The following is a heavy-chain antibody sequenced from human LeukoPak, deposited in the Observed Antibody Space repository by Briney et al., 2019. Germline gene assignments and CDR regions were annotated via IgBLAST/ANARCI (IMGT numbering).Heavy chain of an antibody. CDR2: IYHSGST. D-gene: IGHD3-3*01. J-gene: IGHJ4*02. CDR3: ARDPYDFWSGYYRGFHD. V-gene: IGHV4-38-2*02. Sequence: KSSETLSLTCAVYGGSFSGYYWGWIRQPPGKGLEWIGSIYHSGSTYYNPSLKSRVTISVDTSKNQFSLKLSSVTAADTAVYYCARDPYDFWSGYYRGFHDWGQGTLVTVSS. CDR1: GGSFSGYY.